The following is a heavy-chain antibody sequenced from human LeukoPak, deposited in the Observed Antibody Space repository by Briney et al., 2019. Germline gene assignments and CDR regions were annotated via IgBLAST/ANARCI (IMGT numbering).Heavy chain of an antibody. V-gene: IGHV3-7*01. J-gene: IGHJ4*02. Sequence: PGGSLRLSCAASGFTFDSYWMSWVRQAPGKGLEWMANIKQDGNEKYYVDSVKGRFTIYRDNAENSLYLQMNSLRAEDTAVYYCTRDPLTQNDYWGQGTLVTVSS. CDR2: IKQDGNEK. D-gene: IGHD1-14*01. CDR1: GFTFDSYW. CDR3: TRDPLTQNDY.